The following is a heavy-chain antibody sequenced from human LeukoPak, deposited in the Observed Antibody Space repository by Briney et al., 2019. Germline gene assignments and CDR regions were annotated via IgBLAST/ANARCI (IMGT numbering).Heavy chain of an antibody. CDR1: GFTFSSYA. V-gene: IGHV3-23*01. D-gene: IGHD3-10*01. CDR3: ARGYYSGSGRDYFDF. CDR2: IGGSGSTT. Sequence: GGSLRLSCAAAGFTFSSYAMNWVRQAPGKGLEWISVIGGSGSTTNYADSVKGRFTISRDNSENTLFLQMSSLRVEDTAVYYCARGYYSGSGRDYFDFWGQGTLVTVSS. J-gene: IGHJ4*02.